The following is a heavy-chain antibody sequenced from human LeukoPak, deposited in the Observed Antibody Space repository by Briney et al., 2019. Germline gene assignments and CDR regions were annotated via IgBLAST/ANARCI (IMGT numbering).Heavy chain of an antibody. CDR1: GYTFTGYY. V-gene: IGHV1-2*02. CDR2: INPNSGGT. J-gene: IGHJ6*02. D-gene: IGHD4-17*01. CDR3: ARYLMTTVTTLGMDV. Sequence: GASVKVSCQASGYTFTGYYMHWVRQAPGKGLEWLGLINPNSGGTNYAEKVQGRVTMTRDTSISTAYMELSRLRSDDTAVYYCARYLMTTVTTLGMDVWGQGTTVTVSS.